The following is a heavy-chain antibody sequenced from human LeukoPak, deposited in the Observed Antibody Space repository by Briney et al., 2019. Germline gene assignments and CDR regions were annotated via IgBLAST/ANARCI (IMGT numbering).Heavy chain of an antibody. CDR2: ISAYNGNT. J-gene: IGHJ4*02. CDR3: ARGLGNYDFWSGYHITPFDY. V-gene: IGHV1-18*01. D-gene: IGHD3-3*01. Sequence: ASVKVSCKASGYTFTSYGISWVRQAPGRGLEWMGWISAYNGNTNYAQKLQGRVTMTTDTSTSTAYMELRSLRSYDTAVYYCARGLGNYDFWSGYHITPFDYWGQGTLVTVSS. CDR1: GYTFTSYG.